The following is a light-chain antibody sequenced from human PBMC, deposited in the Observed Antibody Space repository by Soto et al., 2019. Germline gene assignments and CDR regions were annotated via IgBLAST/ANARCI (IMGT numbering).Light chain of an antibody. CDR3: TSFASRNTWV. J-gene: IGLJ3*02. CDR1: SSDVGAYNY. V-gene: IGLV2-8*01. Sequence: QSALTQPPSASGSPGQSVTISCTGTSSDVGAYNYVSWYQQHACKAPKLVIYEVTKRPLGVPDRFSGSKSANTSSLTVSGLQAEDEADYYCTSFASRNTWVFGGGTKVTVL. CDR2: EVT.